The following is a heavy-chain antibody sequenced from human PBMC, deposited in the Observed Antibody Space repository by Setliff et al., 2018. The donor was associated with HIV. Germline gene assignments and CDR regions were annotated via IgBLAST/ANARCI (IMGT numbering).Heavy chain of an antibody. Sequence: SETLSLTCTVSGDSISNYYWSWVRRPPGKGLEWIGYIYTTGSTNYNPSLKSRVTMSVDTSKNQFSLKLSSVTAADTAVYYCARGLNYYGSGSYLPLGYWGQGTLVT. CDR1: GDSISNYY. CDR2: IYTTGST. D-gene: IGHD3-10*01. J-gene: IGHJ4*02. V-gene: IGHV4-4*09. CDR3: ARGLNYYGSGSYLPLGY.